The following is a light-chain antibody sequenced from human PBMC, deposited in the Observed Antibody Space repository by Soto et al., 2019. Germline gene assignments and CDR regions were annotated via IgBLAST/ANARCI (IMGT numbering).Light chain of an antibody. CDR1: QNIHTN. CDR2: GAS. CDR3: QQYNNWPQT. Sequence: EIVMTQSPATLSVSPGERATLSCRAGQNIHTNLAWYQQKPGQAPRLLIYGASSRATDIPARFSGSGSGTDFTLTISSLQSEDFAEYHCQQYNNWPQTFGQGTKVDIK. J-gene: IGKJ1*01. V-gene: IGKV3-15*01.